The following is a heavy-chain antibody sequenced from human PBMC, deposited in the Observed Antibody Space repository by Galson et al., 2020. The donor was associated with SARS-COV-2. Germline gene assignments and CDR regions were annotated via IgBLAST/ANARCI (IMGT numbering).Heavy chain of an antibody. CDR3: ARAREEYYDSSGYYLLFDN. D-gene: IGHD3-22*01. V-gene: IGHV4-39*01. Sequence: TSETLSLTCTVSGGSISSSGYYWGWIRQRPGKGLEWIGYIYSSGSTYYHPSLKSRVTISADTSRKQFSLRLSSVTAADTAVYYCARAREEYYDSSGYYLLFDNWGQGTLVTVSS. CDR2: IYSSGST. J-gene: IGHJ4*02. CDR1: GGSISSSGYY.